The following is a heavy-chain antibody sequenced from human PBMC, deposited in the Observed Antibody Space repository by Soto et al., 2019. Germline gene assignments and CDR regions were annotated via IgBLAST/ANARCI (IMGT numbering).Heavy chain of an antibody. CDR3: ARESGGEFLFDF. V-gene: IGHV4-31*03. CDR2: IYYSGST. Sequence: PSETLSLTCTVSGGSVSSAGYYWTWIRQHPGKGLEWIGYIYYSGSTYYNPSLQSRITISLDTSKNHFSLRLSSVTAADTAVYYCARESGGEFLFDFWGPGTLVTVSS. CDR1: GGSVSSAGYY. D-gene: IGHD3-10*01. J-gene: IGHJ4*02.